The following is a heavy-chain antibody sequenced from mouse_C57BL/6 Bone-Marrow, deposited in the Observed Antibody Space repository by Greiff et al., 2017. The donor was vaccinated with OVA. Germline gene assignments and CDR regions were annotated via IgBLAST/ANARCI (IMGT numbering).Heavy chain of an antibody. D-gene: IGHD2-1*01. CDR1: GFSLTSYG. Sequence: VQLVESGPGLVQPSQSLSITCTVSGFSLTSYGVHWVRQSPGKGLEWLGVIWSGGSTDYNAAFISRLSISKDNSKSQVFFKLNSLQADDTAIYYCARNLYGNWYFDVWGTGTTVTVSS. V-gene: IGHV2-2*01. CDR2: IWSGGST. CDR3: ARNLYGNWYFDV. J-gene: IGHJ1*03.